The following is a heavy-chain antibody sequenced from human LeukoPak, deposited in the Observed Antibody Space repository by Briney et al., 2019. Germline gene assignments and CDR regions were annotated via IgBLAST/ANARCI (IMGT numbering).Heavy chain of an antibody. CDR3: ARRWGNIVGVTYEY. V-gene: IGHV4-39*01. J-gene: IGHJ4*02. CDR1: GSSITSVSHY. D-gene: IGHD3-16*01. Sequence: SETLSLTCTISGSSITSVSHYWGWIREPPGKGLEWIGDIYYTGSTYYSPSLRSRVTMSVHTSENQFSLRLNSVTAVDTAVYYCARRWGNIVGVTYEYWGQGTLVTVSS. CDR2: IYYTGST.